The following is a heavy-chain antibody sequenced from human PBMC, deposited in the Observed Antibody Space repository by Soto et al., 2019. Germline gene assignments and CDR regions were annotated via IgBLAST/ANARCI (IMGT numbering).Heavy chain of an antibody. CDR2: IYYSGST. J-gene: IGHJ4*02. V-gene: IGHV4-59*01. CDR3: ARVNYYDSSGYYAFDY. D-gene: IGHD3-22*01. CDR1: GASISSYY. Sequence: PSETLSLTCSVSGASISSYYWSWIRQPPGKGLEWIGYIYYSGSTNYNPSLKSRVTISVDTSKNQFSLKLSSVTAADTAVYYCARVNYYDSSGYYAFDYWGQGTLVTAPQ.